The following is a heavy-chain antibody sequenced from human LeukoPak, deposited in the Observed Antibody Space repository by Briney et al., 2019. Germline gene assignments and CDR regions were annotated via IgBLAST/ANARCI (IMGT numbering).Heavy chain of an antibody. J-gene: IGHJ4*02. CDR1: NTSISGANY. CDR3: ARVTDFWSGYYMRYIEL. D-gene: IGHD3-3*01. Sequence: PSETLSLTCTVSNTSISGANYWGWVRQPPGKGLEWIATIHHSGRTYYNPSLKSRVTISADTSKNEFSMKLTSVTATDTAVYYCARVTDFWSGYYMRYIELWGQGSLVTVSS. CDR2: IHHSGRT. V-gene: IGHV4-38-2*02.